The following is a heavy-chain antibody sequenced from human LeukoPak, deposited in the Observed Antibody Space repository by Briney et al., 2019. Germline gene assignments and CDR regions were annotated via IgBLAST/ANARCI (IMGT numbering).Heavy chain of an antibody. CDR2: INPNSGGT. D-gene: IGHD6-25*01. J-gene: IGHJ4*02. CDR3: ARVVHSEVGLAAEIDY. CDR1: GYTFTGYY. Sequence: ASVKVSCKASGYTFTGYYMHWVRQAPGQGLEWMGWINPNSGGTNYAQKFQGRVTMTRDTSISTAYMELSRLRSDDTAVYYCARVVHSEVGLAAEIDYWGQGTLVTVSS. V-gene: IGHV1-2*02.